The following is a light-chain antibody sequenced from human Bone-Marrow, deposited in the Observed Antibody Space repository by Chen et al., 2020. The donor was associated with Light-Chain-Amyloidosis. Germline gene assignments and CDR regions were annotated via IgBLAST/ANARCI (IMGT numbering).Light chain of an antibody. Sequence: IVLTQSPGTLSLSPGEGANLSCRDSQTISSNYLTWYQQNFGQAPRLLIYGSSSRATGIPDRFTGSGSGTDFTLTINRLEPEDFAMYYGQQYGTSPLTFGGGTKVDIK. CDR1: QTISSNY. CDR3: QQYGTSPLT. J-gene: IGKJ4*01. V-gene: IGKV3-20*01. CDR2: GSS.